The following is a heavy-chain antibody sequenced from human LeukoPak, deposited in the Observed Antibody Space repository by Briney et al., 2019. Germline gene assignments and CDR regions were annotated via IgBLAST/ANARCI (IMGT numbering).Heavy chain of an antibody. D-gene: IGHD3-9*01. CDR2: ISGSGGST. J-gene: IGHJ4*02. V-gene: IGHV3-23*01. Sequence: SCKVSGYTLTELSMHWVRQAPGKGLEWVSAISGSGGSTYYADSVKGRFTISRDNSKNTLYLQMNSLRAEDTAVYYCAKDEYFDWLSYFDYWGQGTLVTVSS. CDR1: GYTLTELS. CDR3: AKDEYFDWLSYFDY.